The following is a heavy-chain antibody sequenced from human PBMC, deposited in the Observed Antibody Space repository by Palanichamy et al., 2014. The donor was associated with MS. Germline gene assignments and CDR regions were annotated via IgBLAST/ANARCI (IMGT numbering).Heavy chain of an antibody. CDR2: IYYSGST. Sequence: QVQLQESGPGLVKPSETLSLTCTVSGGSISSYYWSWIRQPPGKGLEWIGCIYYSGSTNYNPSLKSRVTISVDTSKNQFSLKLSSVTAADTAVYYCARLIRYFDYWGQGTLVTVSS. V-gene: IGHV4-59*01. CDR1: GGSISSYY. D-gene: IGHD3-22*01. CDR3: ARLIRYFDY. J-gene: IGHJ4*02.